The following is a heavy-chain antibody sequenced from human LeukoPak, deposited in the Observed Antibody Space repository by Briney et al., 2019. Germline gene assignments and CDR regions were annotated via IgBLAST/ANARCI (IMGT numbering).Heavy chain of an antibody. D-gene: IGHD6-19*01. V-gene: IGHV4-61*01. CDR2: IYYSGST. CDR3: ARDGAYSSGWYSRDAFDI. J-gene: IGHJ3*02. Sequence: PSETLSLICTVSGGSVSSGSYYWSWIRQPPGKGLEWIGYIYYSGSTNYNPSLKSRVTISVDTSKNQFSLKLSSVTAADTAVYYCARDGAYSSGWYSRDAFDIWGQGTMVTVSS. CDR1: GGSVSSGSYY.